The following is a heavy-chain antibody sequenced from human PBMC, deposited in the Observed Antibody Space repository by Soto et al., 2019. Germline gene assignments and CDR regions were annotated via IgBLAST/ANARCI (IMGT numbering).Heavy chain of an antibody. Sequence: VQVLESGGGVVQPGGSLRLSCAASGFTFSSYAMSWVRQAPGQGLEWVSAISGSGSNPYYADSVKGRFTISRDNSKNTLYLQLTSLRAEDPALYYCAKTASMTIRDGFDPWGQGTLVTFSS. CDR3: AKTASMTIRDGFDP. J-gene: IGHJ5*02. D-gene: IGHD3-3*01. V-gene: IGHV3-23*01. CDR2: ISGSGSNP. CDR1: GFTFSSYA.